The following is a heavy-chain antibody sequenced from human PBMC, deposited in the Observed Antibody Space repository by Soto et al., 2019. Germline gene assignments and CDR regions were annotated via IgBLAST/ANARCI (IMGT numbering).Heavy chain of an antibody. CDR1: GGSISSYY. D-gene: IGHD3-9*01. CDR2: IYYSGST. J-gene: IGHJ3*02. CDR3: ARVDAKDAFDI. V-gene: IGHV4-59*12. Sequence: SETLSLTCTVSGGSISSYYWSWIRQHPGKGLEWIGYIYYSGSTYYNPSLKSRVTISVDTSKNQFSLKLSSVTAADTAVYYCARVDAKDAFDIWGQGTMVTVSS.